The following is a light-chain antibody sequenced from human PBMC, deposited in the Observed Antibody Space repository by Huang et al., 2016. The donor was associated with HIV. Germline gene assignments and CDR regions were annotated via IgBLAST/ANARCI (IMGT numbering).Light chain of an antibody. CDR2: LGS. Sequence: DIVLTQSPLLLPVTPGEPASISCRSSQSLLCNYGYNCLDWYLQKPGQSPQLLIFLGSNGAYAAPERFGGSVSGTGYTLKISRVEAEDVGVYYCVEALQTPYTFGQGTKLGIK. CDR3: VEALQTPYT. J-gene: IGKJ2*01. V-gene: IGKV2-28*01. CDR1: QSLLCNYGYNC.